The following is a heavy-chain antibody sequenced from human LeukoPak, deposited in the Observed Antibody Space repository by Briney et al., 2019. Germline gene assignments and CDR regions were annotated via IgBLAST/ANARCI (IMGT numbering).Heavy chain of an antibody. D-gene: IGHD1-26*01. Sequence: GGSLRLSCAASGFSFSSNWMHWVRQAPGKGLVWVSRIYSDGRRTGYADSVKGRFTISGDSAKNTLYLQMTGLRAEDTAVYYCTRSGRGGAFDIWGQGTMVTVS. J-gene: IGHJ3*02. CDR2: IYSDGRRT. CDR1: GFSFSSNW. V-gene: IGHV3-74*01. CDR3: TRSGRGGAFDI.